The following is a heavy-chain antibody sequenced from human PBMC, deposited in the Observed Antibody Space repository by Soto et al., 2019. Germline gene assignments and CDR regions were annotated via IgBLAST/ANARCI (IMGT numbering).Heavy chain of an antibody. J-gene: IGHJ4*02. CDR1: GFTFSSYA. V-gene: IGHV3-23*01. Sequence: GGSLRLSCAASGFTFSSYAMSWVRQAPGKGLEWVSAISGSGGSTYYADSVKGRFTISRDNSKNTLYLQMNSLRAEDTAVYYCAKVWFSSDIVGATGADYWGQGTLVTVSS. CDR3: AKVWFSSDIVGATGADY. CDR2: ISGSGGST. D-gene: IGHD1-26*01.